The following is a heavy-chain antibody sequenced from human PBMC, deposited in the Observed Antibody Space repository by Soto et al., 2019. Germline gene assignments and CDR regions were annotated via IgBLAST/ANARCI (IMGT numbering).Heavy chain of an antibody. J-gene: IGHJ5*02. Sequence: QVQLVQSGAEVKKPGSSVKVSCKASGGTFSSYAISWVRQAPGQGLEWMGGIIPIFGTANYAQKFQGRVTITADESTSTAYMELSSLRSEDTAVYYCARGGAMTVATINNWFDPWGQGTLFTVSS. V-gene: IGHV1-69*01. CDR2: IIPIFGTA. CDR1: GGTFSSYA. D-gene: IGHD5-12*01. CDR3: ARGGAMTVATINNWFDP.